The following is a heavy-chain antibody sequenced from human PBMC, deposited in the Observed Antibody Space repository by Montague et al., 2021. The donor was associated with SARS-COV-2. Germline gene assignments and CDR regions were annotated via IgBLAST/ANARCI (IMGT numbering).Heavy chain of an antibody. D-gene: IGHD3-10*01. V-gene: IGHV4-39*01. J-gene: IGHJ5*02. Sequence: SETLSLTCTVSGGSISSSSNYWGWIRQPPGKGLEWIGSIYYSGSTYYNSSLKSRVTISVDTSKNRFSLKLNSVTAADTAVYYCARRVWFGELSSENWFDPWGQGTLVTVSS. CDR2: IYYSGST. CDR1: GGSISSSSNY. CDR3: ARRVWFGELSSENWFDP.